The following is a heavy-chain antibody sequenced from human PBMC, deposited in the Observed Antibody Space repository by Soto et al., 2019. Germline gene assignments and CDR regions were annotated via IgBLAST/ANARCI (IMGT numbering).Heavy chain of an antibody. V-gene: IGHV3-21*06. CDR2: ISSSGTYI. CDR3: ARDRPSRDSFYYGVDV. J-gene: IGHJ6*02. D-gene: IGHD6-13*01. Sequence: QLVESGGGLVKPGGSLRLSCAASGITFSGYNMNWVRQAPGKGLEWVSSISSSGTYIHHADSVKGRFTIYRDNAKNSLYLQMDSLRAEDTAVYYCARDRPSRDSFYYGVDVWGQGTTVTVS. CDR1: GITFSGYN.